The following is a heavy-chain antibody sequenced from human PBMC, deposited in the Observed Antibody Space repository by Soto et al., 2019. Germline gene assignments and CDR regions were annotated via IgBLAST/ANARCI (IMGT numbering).Heavy chain of an antibody. CDR1: GGSISSGGYY. V-gene: IGHV4-31*01. Sequence: SETLSLICTVSGGSISSGGYYWSWIRQHPGKGLEWIGYIYYSGSTYYNPSLKSPVTISVDTSKNQFSLKLSSVTAADTAVYYCAREVQRTTPGYSSSWSRFDPWGQGTLVTVSS. CDR3: AREVQRTTPGYSSSWSRFDP. D-gene: IGHD6-13*01. CDR2: IYYSGST. J-gene: IGHJ5*02.